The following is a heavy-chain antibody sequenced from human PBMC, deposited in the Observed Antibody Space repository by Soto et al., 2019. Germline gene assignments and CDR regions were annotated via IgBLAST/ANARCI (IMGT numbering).Heavy chain of an antibody. V-gene: IGHV3-23*01. Sequence: GGSLRLSCAASGFTFSSYAMTWVRQAPGKGLEWVSAISGGGDSIYYADSVKGRFTISRDQSKNTLYLQMHSLRAEDTAVYFCANERDKGADRYYFDYWGQGTLVTVSS. CDR1: GFTFSSYA. J-gene: IGHJ4*02. CDR3: ANERDKGADRYYFDY. CDR2: ISGGGDSI.